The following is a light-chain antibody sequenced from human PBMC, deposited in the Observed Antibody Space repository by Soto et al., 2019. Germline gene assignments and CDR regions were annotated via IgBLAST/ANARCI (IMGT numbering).Light chain of an antibody. CDR2: DAC. J-gene: IGKJ1*01. V-gene: IGKV3-11*01. Sequence: EIVLTQSPATLSLSPGERATLSCRASQGVSIDLAWYQQKPGQAPRLLIYDACNRATGIAARFSGGGSGTDFTLTISSPEPEDFAVYYCQQRSQWPWTFGQGTKVEIK. CDR3: QQRSQWPWT. CDR1: QGVSID.